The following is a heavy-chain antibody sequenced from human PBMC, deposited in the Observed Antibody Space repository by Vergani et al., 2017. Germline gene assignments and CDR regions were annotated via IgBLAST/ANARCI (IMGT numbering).Heavy chain of an antibody. Sequence: QVQPVQSGAEVKKPGASVKVSCKASGYTFTDYFMHWVRQAPGQGLEWMGWINPNSGGTNHAQKFQGRVTMTRDTSNSTAYMELSNLRSDDTAVYYCARVGTSSNRDYFDYWGQGTLVTVSS. CDR1: GYTFTDYF. CDR2: INPNSGGT. D-gene: IGHD2-2*01. J-gene: IGHJ4*02. CDR3: ARVGTSSNRDYFDY. V-gene: IGHV1-2*02.